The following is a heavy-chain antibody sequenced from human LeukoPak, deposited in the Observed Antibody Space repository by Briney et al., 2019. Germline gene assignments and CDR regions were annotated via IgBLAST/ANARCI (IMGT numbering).Heavy chain of an antibody. J-gene: IGHJ3*02. CDR3: ARARSSYGYGDAFDI. CDR2: ISGSGGST. CDR1: GFTFRNYA. D-gene: IGHD5-18*01. V-gene: IGHV3-23*01. Sequence: GGSLRLSCAASGFTFRNYAMSWVRQAPGEGLEWVSAISGSGGSTYYADSVKGRCTISRDNSKNTLYLQMNSLRAEDTAVYYCARARSSYGYGDAFDIWGQGTMVTVSS.